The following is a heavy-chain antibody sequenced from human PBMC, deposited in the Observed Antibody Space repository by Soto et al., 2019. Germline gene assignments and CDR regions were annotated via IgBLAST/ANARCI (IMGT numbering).Heavy chain of an antibody. CDR2: IYPGDSDT. Sequence: GESLKISCKGSGYSFTSYWIGWVRQMPGKGLEWMGIIYPGDSDTRYSPSFQGQVTMSADKSIGTAYLQWSSLKASDTAMYYCARHLPLSALTEVWPDSWGQGTLVTVSS. J-gene: IGHJ4*02. CDR1: GYSFTSYW. CDR3: ARHLPLSALTEVWPDS. D-gene: IGHD3-9*01. V-gene: IGHV5-51*01.